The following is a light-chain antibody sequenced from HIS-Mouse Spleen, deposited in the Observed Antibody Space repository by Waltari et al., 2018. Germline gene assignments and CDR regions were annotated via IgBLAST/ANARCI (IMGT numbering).Light chain of an antibody. CDR3: YATDSSGNHRV. CDR1: ALPKKY. CDR2: EDS. J-gene: IGLJ2*01. Sequence: SYELTQPPSVSVSPGQTARITCSGDALPKKYAYWYQQKSGQAPVLVIYEDSKRPSGIHGRCCGSSSGTMATLTISGAQVEDEADYYCYATDSSGNHRVFGGGTKLTVL. V-gene: IGLV3-10*01.